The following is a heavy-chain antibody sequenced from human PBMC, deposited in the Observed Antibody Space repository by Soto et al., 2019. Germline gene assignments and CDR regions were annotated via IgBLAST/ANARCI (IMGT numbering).Heavy chain of an antibody. CDR3: ARASGYGDFGNHY. CDR2: INHSGST. CDR1: GGSFSGYY. D-gene: IGHD4-17*01. V-gene: IGHV4-34*01. Sequence: TLSLTCAVYGGSFSGYYWSWIRQPPGKGLEWIGEINHSGSTNYNPSLKSRVTISVDTSKNQFSLKLSSVTAADTAVYYCARASGYGDFGNHYWGQAILVTVSS. J-gene: IGHJ4*02.